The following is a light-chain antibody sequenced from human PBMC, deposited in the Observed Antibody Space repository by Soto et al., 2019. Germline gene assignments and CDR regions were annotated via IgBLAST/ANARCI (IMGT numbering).Light chain of an antibody. CDR2: AAS. Sequence: DIQMTQSPSSLSASVGDRVTITCRASQSISNSLNWYQQKPGNAPKVLIYAASNLQSGVPSKCSGSGSGTDFTLTINRLQPEDVAIYYCQQSSTTPYTFGQGTKLEIK. CDR1: QSISNS. J-gene: IGKJ2*01. V-gene: IGKV1-39*01. CDR3: QQSSTTPYT.